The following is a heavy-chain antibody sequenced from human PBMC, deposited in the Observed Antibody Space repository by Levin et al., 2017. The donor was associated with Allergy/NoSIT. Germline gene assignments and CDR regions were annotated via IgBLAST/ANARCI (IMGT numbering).Heavy chain of an antibody. D-gene: IGHD3-10*02. V-gene: IGHV1-2*02. CDR1: GYTFTGYY. J-gene: IGHJ6*02. CDR3: ARQYGESVRGAMDG. Sequence: ASVKVSCKASGYTFTGYYIHWVRQVPGQGLEWMGWNNPNSGGTTYAQKFQDRVTMTRDTSTSTAYMDLIRLTSDDTAMYYCARQYGESVRGAMDGWGQGTTVTVSS. CDR2: NNPNSGGT.